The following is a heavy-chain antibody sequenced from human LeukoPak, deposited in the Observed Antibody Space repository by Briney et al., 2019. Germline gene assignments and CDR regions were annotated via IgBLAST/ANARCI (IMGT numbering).Heavy chain of an antibody. Sequence: SGGSLRLSCAASGFTFDDYAMHWVRQAPGKGLEWVSGISWSSGSIGYADAVKGRFTISRDNAKNSLYLQMNSLRAEDTALYYCEKDGNSSSWLTTYAYGGQGTLLTV. CDR1: GFTFDDYA. CDR3: EKDGNSSSWLTTYAY. CDR2: ISWSSGSI. V-gene: IGHV3-9*01. J-gene: IGHJ4*02. D-gene: IGHD6-13*01.